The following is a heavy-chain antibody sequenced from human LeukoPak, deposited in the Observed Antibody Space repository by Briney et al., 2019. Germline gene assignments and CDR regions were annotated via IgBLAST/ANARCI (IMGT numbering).Heavy chain of an antibody. CDR3: ARVSDISVAAYFDY. V-gene: IGHV3-48*04. D-gene: IGHD6-19*01. CDR2: ISSSGFTL. CDR1: GFTCSDYS. Sequence: PGGSLRLSCVASGFTCSDYSMNWVRQAPGKGLEWVSYISSSGFTLNYADSVKGRSTISRDNAKNSLYLQMNSLRAEDTALYYCARVSDISVAAYFDYWGQGTLVTVSS. J-gene: IGHJ4*02.